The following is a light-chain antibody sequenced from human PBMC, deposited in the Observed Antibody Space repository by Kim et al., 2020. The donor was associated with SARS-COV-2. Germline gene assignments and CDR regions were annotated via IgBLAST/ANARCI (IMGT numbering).Light chain of an antibody. CDR2: KAS. CDR1: QSISSW. CDR3: QQCNSFPYT. Sequence: SASGGDRVTIPCRASQSISSWVAWYQQKPGKAPTLLIYKASSLESGVPSRFSGCGSGTEFTLTISSLQSDDFATYYCQQCNSFPYTFGQGTKLEIK. J-gene: IGKJ2*01. V-gene: IGKV1-5*03.